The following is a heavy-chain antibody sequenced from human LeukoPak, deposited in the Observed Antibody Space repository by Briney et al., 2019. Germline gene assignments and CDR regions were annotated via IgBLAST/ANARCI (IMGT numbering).Heavy chain of an antibody. D-gene: IGHD3-3*01. CDR1: GFTFSSYW. CDR3: AKDGPSVDYDLWSGFVEN. Sequence: PGGSLRLSCAASGFTFSSYWMSWVRQAPGKGLDWVAFIRYDGRNKYYADSVKARFTISRDNSKSTLYLQMNSLRGEDTAVYYCAKDGPSVDYDLWSGFVENWGQGILVTVSS. J-gene: IGHJ4*02. V-gene: IGHV3-30*02. CDR2: IRYDGRNK.